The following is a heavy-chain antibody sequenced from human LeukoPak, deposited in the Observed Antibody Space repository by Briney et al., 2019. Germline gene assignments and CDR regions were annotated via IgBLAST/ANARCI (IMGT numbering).Heavy chain of an antibody. V-gene: IGHV7-4-1*02. CDR1: GYTFTSYA. J-gene: IGHJ5*02. CDR2: INPTTGNP. CDR3: ARAYQRLGGLSFPDQ. D-gene: IGHD3-16*02. Sequence: ASVKVSCKASGYTFTSYAMNWVRQAPGQGLEWMGWINPTTGNPTYAQGFTGRFVFSLDTSVSTTYLQISSLKAEDTAVYYCARAYQRLGGLSFPDQWGQGTLVSVSS.